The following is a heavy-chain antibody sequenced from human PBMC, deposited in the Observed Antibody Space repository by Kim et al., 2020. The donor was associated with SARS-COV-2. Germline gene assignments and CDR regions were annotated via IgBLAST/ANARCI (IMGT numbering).Heavy chain of an antibody. J-gene: IGHJ6*02. CDR1: GGSFSGYY. V-gene: IGHV4-34*01. CDR2: INHSGST. Sequence: SQTLSLTCAVYGGSFSGYYWSWIRQPPGKGLEWIGEINHSGSTNYNPSLKSRVTISVDTSKNQFSLKLSSVTAADTAVYYCARSGPGGYGGVSYYYYGMDVWGQGTTVTVSS. D-gene: IGHD5-12*01. CDR3: ARSGPGGYGGVSYYYYGMDV.